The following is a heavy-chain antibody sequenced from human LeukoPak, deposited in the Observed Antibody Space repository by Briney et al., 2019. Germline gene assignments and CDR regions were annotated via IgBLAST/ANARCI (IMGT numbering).Heavy chain of an antibody. J-gene: IGHJ4*02. CDR2: IYHSGST. V-gene: IGHV4-38-2*01. Sequence: SQTLSLTCAVSGYSISSGYYWGWIRQPPGKGLEWIGSIYHSGSTYYNPALKSRVTISVDTSRNQFSLKLSSVTAADTAVYVCARQGGGAARVFDYWGQGTLVTVSS. D-gene: IGHD6-6*01. CDR1: GYSISSGYY. CDR3: ARQGGGAARVFDY.